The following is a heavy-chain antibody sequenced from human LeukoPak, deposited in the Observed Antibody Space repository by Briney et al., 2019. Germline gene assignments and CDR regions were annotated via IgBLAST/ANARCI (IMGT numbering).Heavy chain of an antibody. J-gene: IGHJ4*02. Sequence: SETLSLTCTVSGGSISSYYWSWIRQPPGKGLEWIGYIYYSGSTNYNPPLKSRVTISVDTSKNQFSLKLSSVTAADTAVYYCARNYGGRQYYFDYWGQGTLVTVSS. V-gene: IGHV4-59*01. CDR2: IYYSGST. CDR1: GGSISSYY. D-gene: IGHD4-23*01. CDR3: ARNYGGRQYYFDY.